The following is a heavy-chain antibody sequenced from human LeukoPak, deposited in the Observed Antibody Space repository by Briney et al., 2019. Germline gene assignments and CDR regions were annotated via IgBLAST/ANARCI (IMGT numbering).Heavy chain of an antibody. CDR2: ISNSGANT. CDR1: GFTFSSYA. CDR3: AKDFANYPYYYGMDV. V-gene: IGHV3-23*01. D-gene: IGHD4/OR15-4a*01. J-gene: IGHJ6*04. Sequence: PGGSLTLSCATAGFTFSSYAMSWVRQAPGKGLEWVSGISNSGANTYYAGSVKGRFTISRDNSKKTLDLQMNSLRAEDTAIFYCAKDFANYPYYYGMDVWGKGTTVTVSS.